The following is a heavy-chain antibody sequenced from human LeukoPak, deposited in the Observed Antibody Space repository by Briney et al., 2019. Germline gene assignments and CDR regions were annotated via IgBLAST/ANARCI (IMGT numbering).Heavy chain of an antibody. CDR3: ARGGYYYDSSGYYYTLNY. V-gene: IGHV3-21*01. J-gene: IGHJ4*02. D-gene: IGHD3-22*01. CDR2: ISSSSSYI. CDR1: GFTFSSYS. Sequence: GGSLRLSCAASGFTFSSYSMNWVRQAPGKGLEWVSSISSSSSYIYYADSVKGRFTISRDNAKNSLYLQMNSLRAEDTAVYYCARGGYYYDSSGYYYTLNYWRQGTLVTVSS.